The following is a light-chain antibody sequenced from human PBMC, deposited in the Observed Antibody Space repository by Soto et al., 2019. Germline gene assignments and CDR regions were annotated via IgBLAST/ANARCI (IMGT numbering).Light chain of an antibody. CDR3: SSNAGSNNLV. J-gene: IGLJ1*01. CDR2: EVS. CDR1: SSDVGGYNY. Sequence: QCALTQPPSASGSPGQSVTISCTGTSSDVGGYNYVSWYQQHPGKAPRLMISEVSKRPSGVPDRFSGSKSGNTASLTVSGLQAEDEADYYCSSNAGSNNLVFGTGTKLTVL. V-gene: IGLV2-8*01.